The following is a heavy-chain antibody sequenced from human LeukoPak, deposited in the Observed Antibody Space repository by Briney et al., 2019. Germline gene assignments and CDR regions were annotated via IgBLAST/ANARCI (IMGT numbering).Heavy chain of an antibody. D-gene: IGHD6-19*01. J-gene: IGHJ3*02. Sequence: GGSLRLSCAASGFTFSNYGVHWVRQAPGKGLEWVSYISSSGSTIYYADSVKGRFTISRDNAKNSLYLQMNSLRAEDTAVYYCARRRGYSSGWGGFDIWGQGTMVTVSS. CDR3: ARRRGYSSGWGGFDI. CDR1: GFTFSNYG. V-gene: IGHV3-48*04. CDR2: ISSSGSTI.